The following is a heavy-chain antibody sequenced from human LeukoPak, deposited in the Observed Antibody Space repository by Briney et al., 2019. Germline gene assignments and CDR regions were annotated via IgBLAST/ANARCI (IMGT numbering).Heavy chain of an antibody. V-gene: IGHV4-34*01. CDR1: GGSFSGYY. J-gene: IGHJ5*02. CDR3: ARRAGRVNLREAITSPVHVPKFDP. D-gene: IGHD1-14*01. CDR2: INHSGST. Sequence: PSETLSLTCAVYGGSFSGYYWSWIRQPPGKGLEWIGEINHSGSTNYNPSLKSRVTISVDTSKNQFSLKLSSVAAADTAVYYCARRAGRVNLREAITSPVHVPKFDPWGQGTLVTVSS.